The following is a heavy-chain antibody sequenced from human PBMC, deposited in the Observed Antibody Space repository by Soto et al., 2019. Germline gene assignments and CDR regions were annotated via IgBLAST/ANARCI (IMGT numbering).Heavy chain of an antibody. CDR2: INHSGSS. V-gene: IGHV4-34*01. Sequence: SETLSLTCTVYGGSFSGYYWSWIRQPPGKGLEWIGHINHSGSSNYNPSLKSRVTISVDTSKNQFSLKLSSVTADDTALYYCARDRSIKEVASGFYFWGQGTLVTVSS. D-gene: IGHD3-10*01. J-gene: IGHJ4*02. CDR3: ARDRSIKEVASGFYF. CDR1: GGSFSGYY.